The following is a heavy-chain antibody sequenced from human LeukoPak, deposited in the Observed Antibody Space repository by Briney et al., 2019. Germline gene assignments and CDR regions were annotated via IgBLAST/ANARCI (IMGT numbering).Heavy chain of an antibody. CDR2: INTDGSST. V-gene: IGHV3-74*01. CDR1: GFTFSSYW. CDR3: ARTDIVATMNSFDY. Sequence: PGGSLRLSCAASGFTFSSYWMHWVRQAPGKGLVWVSRINTDGSSTSYADSVKGRFTISRDNAKNTLYLQMNSLRAEDTAVYYCARTDIVATMNSFDYWGQGTLVTVSS. J-gene: IGHJ4*02. D-gene: IGHD5-12*01.